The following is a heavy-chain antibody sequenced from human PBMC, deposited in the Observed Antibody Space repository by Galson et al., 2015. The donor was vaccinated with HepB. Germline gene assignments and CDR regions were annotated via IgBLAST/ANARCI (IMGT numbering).Heavy chain of an antibody. V-gene: IGHV3-33*01. J-gene: IGHJ6*02. CDR3: AREGDDYGDYVSGDYYGMDV. D-gene: IGHD4-17*01. CDR1: GFTFSSYG. CDR2: IWSDGSNK. Sequence: SLRLSCAAPGFTFSSYGIHWVRQAPGKGLEWVALIWSDGSNKYYADSVEGRYTISRDNSRNTLYLQMNGLRAEDTAVYYCAREGDDYGDYVSGDYYGMDVWGQGTTVTVSS.